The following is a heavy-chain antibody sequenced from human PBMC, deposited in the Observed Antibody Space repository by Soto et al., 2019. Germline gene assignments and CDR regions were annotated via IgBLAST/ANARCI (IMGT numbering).Heavy chain of an antibody. CDR1: GGSISSGGYS. D-gene: IGHD6-6*01. CDR3: ARGGRDRARSGMDV. CDR2: IYHSGST. V-gene: IGHV4-30-2*01. Sequence: SETLSLTCAVSGGSISSGGYSWSWIRQPPGKGLEWIGYIYHSGSTYYNPSLKSRVTISVDRSKNQFSLKLSSVTAADTAVYYCARGGRDRARSGMDVWGQGTTVTVYS. J-gene: IGHJ6*02.